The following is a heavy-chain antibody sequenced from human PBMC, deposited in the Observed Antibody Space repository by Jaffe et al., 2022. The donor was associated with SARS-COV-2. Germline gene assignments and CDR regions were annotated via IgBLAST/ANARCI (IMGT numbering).Heavy chain of an antibody. J-gene: IGHJ6*03. CDR2: IKSKTDGGTT. Sequence: EVQLVESGGGLVKPGGSLRLSCAASGFTFSNAWMSWVRQAPGKGLEWVGRIKSKTDGGTTDYAAPVKGRFTISRDDSKNTLYLQMNSLKTEDTAVYYCTTKRELRKGDYEADHYYYYYMDVWGKGTTVTVSS. V-gene: IGHV3-15*01. D-gene: IGHD4-17*01. CDR3: TTKRELRKGDYEADHYYYYYMDV. CDR1: GFTFSNAW.